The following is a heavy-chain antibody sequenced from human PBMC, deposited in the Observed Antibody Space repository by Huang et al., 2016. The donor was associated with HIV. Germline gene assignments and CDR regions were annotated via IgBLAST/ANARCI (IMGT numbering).Heavy chain of an antibody. CDR1: GGSISSHY. J-gene: IGHJ6*03. V-gene: IGHV4-59*11. D-gene: IGHD6-19*01. Sequence: QVQLQESGPGLVKPSETLSLTCTVSGGSISSHYWSWIRQPPGKGREWIGNIYYSGSTNYVPSLKSRVTISVDTSKNQFSLKLSSVTAADTAVYYCAREITVPWGYYYMDVWGKGTTVTVSS. CDR2: IYYSGST. CDR3: AREITVPWGYYYMDV.